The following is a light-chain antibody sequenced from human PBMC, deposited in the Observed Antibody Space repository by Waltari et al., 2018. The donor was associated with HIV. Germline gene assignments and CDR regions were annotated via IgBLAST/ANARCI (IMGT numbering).Light chain of an antibody. Sequence: EIVLTQSPGTLSLSPGERATLSCRASQSVRSSYLAWYQQKPGQAPRLLIYGASSRATGIPDRFSGSGSGTDFTLTISRLEPEDFAVYYCQQYGSSLPFGGGTKVEIK. CDR3: QQYGSSLP. V-gene: IGKV3-20*01. CDR1: QSVRSSY. J-gene: IGKJ4*01. CDR2: GAS.